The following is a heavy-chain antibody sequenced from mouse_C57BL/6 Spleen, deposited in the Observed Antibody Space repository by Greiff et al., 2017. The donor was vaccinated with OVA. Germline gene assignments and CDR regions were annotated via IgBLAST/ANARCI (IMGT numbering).Heavy chain of an antibody. Sequence: DVQLVESGGGLVKPGGSLKLSCAASGFTFSSYTMSWFRHTPEKRLEWVATICGGGGNTYYPDKVKGRFTISRDKAKNTLYLQMSSLRSEDTALYYCARQTTVVFDYWGQGTTLTVSS. J-gene: IGHJ2*01. CDR1: GFTFSSYT. V-gene: IGHV5-9*01. CDR2: ICGGGGNT. D-gene: IGHD1-1*01. CDR3: ARQTTVVFDY.